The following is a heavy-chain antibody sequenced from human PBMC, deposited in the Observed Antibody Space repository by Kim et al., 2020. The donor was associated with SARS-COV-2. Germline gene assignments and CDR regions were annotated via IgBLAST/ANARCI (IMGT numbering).Heavy chain of an antibody. J-gene: IGHJ4*01. CDR3: AKSRWGGGDYRDYFDY. Sequence: GGSLRLSCAASGFTFSNYEMNWVRQAPGKGLEWVSYISSSGGMIHYTDSVKGRFTISRDNAKNSLHLQMHSLRAEDTATYYCAKSRWGGGDYRDYFDYWGQGTLVTVSS. V-gene: IGHV3-48*03. CDR2: ISSSGGMI. D-gene: IGHD3-16*01. CDR1: GFTFSNYE.